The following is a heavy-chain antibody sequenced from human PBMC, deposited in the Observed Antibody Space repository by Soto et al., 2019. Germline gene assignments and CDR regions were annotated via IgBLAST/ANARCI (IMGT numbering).Heavy chain of an antibody. D-gene: IGHD2-2*01. CDR2: ISSSGDRT. CDR1: GFTFSSYA. V-gene: IGHV3-64*02. J-gene: IGHJ4*02. CDR3: ARGGDVVVPAAIMYFDY. Sequence: EVQLVESGEGLVQPGGSLRLSCAASGFTFSSYAMHWVRQAPGKGLEYVSAISSSGDRTYYADSVKGRFTISRDNSQNPLYLHMGSLRAEDMAVYYCARGGDVVVPAAIMYFDYWGQGTLVTVSS.